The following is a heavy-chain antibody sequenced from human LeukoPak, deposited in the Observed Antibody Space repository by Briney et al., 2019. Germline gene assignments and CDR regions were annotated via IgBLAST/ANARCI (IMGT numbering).Heavy chain of an antibody. V-gene: IGHV4-38-2*02. CDR2: IYHTGAT. CDR3: ARGWDFDY. D-gene: IGHD1-26*01. CDR1: GHSIINSFY. J-gene: IGHJ4*02. Sequence: SETLSLTCTVSGHSIINSFYWGWIRQPPGKGLEWIGSIYHTGATYYNPSLKSRVTISLDTSKNQFSLKLKSVTAADTAVYYCARGWDFDYWGQGTLVTVSS.